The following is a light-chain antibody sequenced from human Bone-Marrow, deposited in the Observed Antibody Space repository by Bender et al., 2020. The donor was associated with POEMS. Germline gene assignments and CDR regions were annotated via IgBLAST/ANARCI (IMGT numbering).Light chain of an antibody. CDR1: SGSIASNY. J-gene: IGLJ2*01. CDR2: EDT. Sequence: FMLTQPHSVSESPGKTVSISCTRSSGSIASNYVQWYQQRPGSAPNTVIYEDTQRPSGVPDRFSASIDSSSNSASLTISGLQPEDEADYYCCSYTSSTTLVFGGGTKVTVL. CDR3: CSYTSSTTLV. V-gene: IGLV6-57*04.